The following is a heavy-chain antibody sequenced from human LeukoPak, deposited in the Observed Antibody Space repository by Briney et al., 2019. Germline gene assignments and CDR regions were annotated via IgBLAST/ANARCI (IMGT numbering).Heavy chain of an antibody. D-gene: IGHD2-2*01. V-gene: IGHV1-2*02. CDR3: ARIPIASDIVVVPAAMYYFDY. CDR2: INPNSGGT. Sequence: ASVKVSCKASGYTFTGYYMHWVRQAPGQGLEWMGWINPNSGGTNYAQKFQGRVTMTRDTPISTAYMELSRLRSDDTAVYYCARIPIASDIVVVPAAMYYFDYWGQGTLVTVSS. CDR1: GYTFTGYY. J-gene: IGHJ4*02.